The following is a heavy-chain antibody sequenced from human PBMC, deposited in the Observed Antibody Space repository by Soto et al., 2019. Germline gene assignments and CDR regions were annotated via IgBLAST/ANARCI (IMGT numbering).Heavy chain of an antibody. CDR3: ARECSGPNCPHDAFDL. J-gene: IGHJ3*01. CDR1: GYTFTSFD. Sequence: QVQLVQSGADVQKPGASVKVSCKASGYTFTSFDINWVRQAPGQGLEWLGWMNAQNGNSGSAQKFQGRVTMTRATSIDTAYMELSSLRSEDTAIYYCARECSGPNCPHDAFDLWGQGTLVTVSS. D-gene: IGHD2-15*01. CDR2: MNAQNGNS. V-gene: IGHV1-8*01.